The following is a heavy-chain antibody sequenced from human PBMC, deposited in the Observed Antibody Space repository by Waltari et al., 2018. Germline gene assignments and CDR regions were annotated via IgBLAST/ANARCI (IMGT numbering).Heavy chain of an antibody. CDR1: GFTFDDYA. J-gene: IGHJ4*02. CDR2: ISWNSGSI. Sequence: EVQLVESGGGLVQPGRSLRLSCAASGFTFDDYAMHWVRPAPGKGLEWVSGISWNSGSIGYADSVKGRFTISRDNAKNSLYLQMNSLRAEDTALYYCAKDKSPSIAAADFNFDYWGQGTLVTVSS. V-gene: IGHV3-9*01. D-gene: IGHD6-13*01. CDR3: AKDKSPSIAAADFNFDY.